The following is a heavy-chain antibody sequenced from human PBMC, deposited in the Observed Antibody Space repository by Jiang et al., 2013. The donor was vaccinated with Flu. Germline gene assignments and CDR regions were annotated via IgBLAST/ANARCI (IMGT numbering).Heavy chain of an antibody. CDR3: ARQKPLLVAGVGSYFDS. Sequence: VQLVESGGGVVQPGRSLRLSCAASGFTFDDYPMHWVRQAPGKGLEWLTVISFDGSYKYYAESVKGRFTISRDNSRNTLYLQVNSLRADDTAVYFCARQKPLLVAGVGSYFDSWGQGVLVTVSS. V-gene: IGHV3-30*04. CDR2: ISFDGSYK. D-gene: IGHD6-19*01. J-gene: IGHJ4*02. CDR1: GFTFDDYP.